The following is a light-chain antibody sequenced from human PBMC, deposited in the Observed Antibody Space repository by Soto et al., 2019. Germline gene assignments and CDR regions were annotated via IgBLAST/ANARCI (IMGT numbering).Light chain of an antibody. V-gene: IGKV3-15*01. Sequence: EIVLTQSPVTLSVSPGERATLFCRASQSASTNLAWYQHKPGQAPRLLIYGASTRATAIPARFCGSGSGTSFTLTINSLESEDFGVHYWQHYNSWPRIAFGQGTRLEIK. CDR3: QHYNSWPRIA. J-gene: IGKJ5*01. CDR2: GAS. CDR1: QSASTN.